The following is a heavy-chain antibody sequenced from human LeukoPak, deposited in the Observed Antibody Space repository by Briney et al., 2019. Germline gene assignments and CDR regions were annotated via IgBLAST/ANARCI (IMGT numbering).Heavy chain of an antibody. CDR2: ITGNSHTI. CDR3: ARTFYGSGSYYYYYYYMDV. Sequence: GGSLRLSCEASGFTFNTYSMNWVRQAPGKGLEWISYITGNSHTIYYADSVKGRFTISRDNAKNSLYLQMNSLRAEDTAVYYCARTFYGSGSYYYYYYYMDVWGKGTTVTVSS. D-gene: IGHD3-10*01. V-gene: IGHV3-48*01. J-gene: IGHJ6*03. CDR1: GFTFNTYS.